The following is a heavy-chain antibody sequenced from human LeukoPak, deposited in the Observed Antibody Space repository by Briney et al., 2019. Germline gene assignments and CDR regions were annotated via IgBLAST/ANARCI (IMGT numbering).Heavy chain of an antibody. V-gene: IGHV1-8*02. CDR3: ARDFEWATDY. D-gene: IGHD3-9*01. CDR1: GYTFTSYD. J-gene: IGHJ4*02. CDR2: MNPNSGNT. Sequence: GASVKVSCKASGYTFTSYDINWVRQATGQGLEWMGWMNPNSGNTGYAQKFQGRVTMTRDLSTSTVYMELSSLTSEDTAVYYCARDFEWATDYWGQGSLITVSS.